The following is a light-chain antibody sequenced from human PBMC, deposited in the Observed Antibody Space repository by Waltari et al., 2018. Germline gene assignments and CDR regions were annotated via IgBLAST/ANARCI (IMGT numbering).Light chain of an antibody. Sequence: EIVLTQSPGTLSLSTGERATLSCRVSQSFSSTYLPWYQHKAGQAPRLLIYVSSTRSTAIPAGFSCSGSGTAFTLTISRLEPEDFAVYYCQQYVSSPVTFGGGTKVEIK. CDR3: QQYVSSPVT. CDR2: VSS. J-gene: IGKJ4*01. CDR1: QSFSSTY. V-gene: IGKV3-20*01.